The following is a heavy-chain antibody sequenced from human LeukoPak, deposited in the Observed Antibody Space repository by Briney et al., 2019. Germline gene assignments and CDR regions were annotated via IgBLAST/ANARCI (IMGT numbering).Heavy chain of an antibody. D-gene: IGHD1-26*01. J-gene: IGHJ4*02. CDR2: ISSSGSTI. V-gene: IGHV3-48*01. CDR1: GFTFSSYV. CDR3: ARDLGATIFDFDY. Sequence: GGSLRLSCAASGFTFSSYVMHWVRQAPGKGLEWVSYISSSGSTIYYADSVKGRFTISRDNAKNSLYLQMNSLRVEDTAVYYCARDLGATIFDFDYWGQGTLVTVSS.